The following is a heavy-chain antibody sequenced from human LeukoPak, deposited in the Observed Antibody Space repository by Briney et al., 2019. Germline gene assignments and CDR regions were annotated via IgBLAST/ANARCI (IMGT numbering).Heavy chain of an antibody. D-gene: IGHD3-9*01. J-gene: IGHJ4*02. CDR3: ATDYDILTGYYSH. V-gene: IGHV3-23*01. Sequence: GGSXRXXXXXSXXXXXSYAXSWVRXAPGKGLEWVSAISGSGGSTYYADSVKGRFTISRDNSKNTLYLQMNSLRAEDTAVYYCATDYDILTGYYSHWGQGTLVTVSS. CDR1: XXXXXSYA. CDR2: ISGSGGST.